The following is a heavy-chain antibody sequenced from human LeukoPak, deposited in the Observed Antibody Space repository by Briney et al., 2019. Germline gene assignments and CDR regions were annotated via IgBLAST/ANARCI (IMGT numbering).Heavy chain of an antibody. CDR1: GGSISSNSYY. V-gene: IGHV4-39*07. J-gene: IGHJ6*03. CDR2: IYYSGST. Sequence: PSETLSLTCTVSGGSISSNSYYWGWIRQPPGKGLEWIGSIYYSGSTYYNPSLKSRVTISVDTSKNQFSLKLSSVTAADTAVYYCARQTYYYYMDVWGKGTTVTISS. CDR3: ARQTYYYYMDV.